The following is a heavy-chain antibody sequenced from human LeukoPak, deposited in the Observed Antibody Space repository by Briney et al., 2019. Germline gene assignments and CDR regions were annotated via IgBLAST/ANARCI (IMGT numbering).Heavy chain of an antibody. CDR3: ARGSFGYGYYY. Sequence: PSETLSLTCTVSGGSISSYYWSWIRQPPGTGLEWIGYIYYSGSTNYNPSLKSRVTISVDTSKNQFSLKLSSVTAADTAVYYCARGSFGYGYYYWGQGTLVTVSS. J-gene: IGHJ4*02. CDR1: GGSISSYY. CDR2: IYYSGST. V-gene: IGHV4-59*12. D-gene: IGHD3-22*01.